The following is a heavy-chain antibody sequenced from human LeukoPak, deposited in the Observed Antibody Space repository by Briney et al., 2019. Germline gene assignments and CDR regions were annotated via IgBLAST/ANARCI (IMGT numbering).Heavy chain of an antibody. CDR1: GFTFSVYS. J-gene: IGHJ4*02. Sequence: GGSLRLSCAASGFTFSVYSMNWFRQAPGKGLEWISYITSDTRTIYYTDSVRGRFTISRDNAKNSLYLQLNNLRADDTAVYYCARSTEWYADYWGQGTLVTVSS. V-gene: IGHV3-48*01. CDR3: ARSTEWYADY. D-gene: IGHD3-3*01. CDR2: ITSDTRTI.